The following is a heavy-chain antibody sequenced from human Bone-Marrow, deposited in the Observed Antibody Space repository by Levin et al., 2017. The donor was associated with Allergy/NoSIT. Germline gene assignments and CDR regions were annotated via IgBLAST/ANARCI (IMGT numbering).Heavy chain of an antibody. J-gene: IGHJ4*02. D-gene: IGHD4-23*01. V-gene: IGHV3-20*04. CDR1: GFTFDDYG. CDR3: ARVIYGGNGYYFDY. CDR2: INWNGGST. Sequence: GGSLRLSCAASGFTFDDYGISWVRQAPGKGLEWVSGINWNGGSTGYADSVKGRFTISRDNAKNSLYLQMNSLRAEDTALYYCARVIYGGNGYYFDYWGQGTLVTVSS.